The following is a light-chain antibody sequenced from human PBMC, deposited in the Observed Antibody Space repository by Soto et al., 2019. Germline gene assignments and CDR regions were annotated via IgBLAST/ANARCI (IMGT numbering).Light chain of an antibody. Sequence: GDRVTIPCRASQTISRNLNWYQQKPGKAPKLLIYAASSLQSGVPSRFSGSGSGTDSTLAISSLQPEDFATYYCQQSDSIPITFGQGTRLEIK. J-gene: IGKJ5*01. CDR1: QTISRN. V-gene: IGKV1-39*01. CDR3: QQSDSIPIT. CDR2: AAS.